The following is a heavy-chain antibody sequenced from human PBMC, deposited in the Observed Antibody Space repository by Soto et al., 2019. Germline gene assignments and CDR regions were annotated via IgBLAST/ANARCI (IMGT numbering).Heavy chain of an antibody. Sequence: ASVKVSCKASGYTFTSYGISWVRQAPGQGLEWMGWISAYNGNTNYAQKLQGRVTMTTDTSTSTAYMELRSLRSDDTAVYYCAREDYGDYSFDYWGQGXLVTVYS. CDR3: AREDYGDYSFDY. J-gene: IGHJ4*02. V-gene: IGHV1-18*04. CDR1: GYTFTSYG. D-gene: IGHD4-17*01. CDR2: ISAYNGNT.